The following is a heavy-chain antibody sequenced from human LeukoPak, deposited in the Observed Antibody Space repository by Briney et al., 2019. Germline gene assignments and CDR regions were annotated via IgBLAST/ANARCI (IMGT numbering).Heavy chain of an antibody. V-gene: IGHV3-9*01. CDR2: ISWNSGSI. CDR1: GFTFDDYA. Sequence: PGGSLRLSCAASGFTFDDYAMHWARQAPGKGLEWVSGISWNSGSIGYADSVKGRFTISRDNAKNSLYLQMNSLRAEDTALYYCAKGMTSLIYCSGGSCFLFDYWGQGTLVTVSS. D-gene: IGHD2-15*01. CDR3: AKGMTSLIYCSGGSCFLFDY. J-gene: IGHJ4*02.